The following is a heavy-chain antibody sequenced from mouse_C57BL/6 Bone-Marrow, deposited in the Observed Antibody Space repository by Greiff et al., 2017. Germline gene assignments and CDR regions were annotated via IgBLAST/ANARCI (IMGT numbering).Heavy chain of an antibody. CDR3: ARGAYYGFAY. CDR1: GYTFTSYT. V-gene: IGHV1-4*01. D-gene: IGHD2-10*01. J-gene: IGHJ3*01. CDR2: INPSSGYT. Sequence: VQLQQSGAELARPGASVKMSCKASGYTFTSYTMHWVKQRPGQGLEWIGYINPSSGYTKYNQKFKDKATLTADKSSSTAYMQLSSLTSEDSAVXYCARGAYYGFAYWGQGTLVTVSA.